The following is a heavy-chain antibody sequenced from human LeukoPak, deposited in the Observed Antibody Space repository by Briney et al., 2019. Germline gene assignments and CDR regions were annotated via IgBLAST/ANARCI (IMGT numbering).Heavy chain of an antibody. D-gene: IGHD2-2*01. V-gene: IGHV3-21*01. CDR3: ARVGLSYDYGDY. J-gene: IGHJ4*02. Sequence: PGGSLRLSCAASGFSFSTYAMNWVRQAPGKGLEWVSSISSSRNYISYADSVKGRFTISRDNAKNSLFLQMNSLRAEDTAVYYCARVGLSYDYGDYWGQGTLVTVSS. CDR2: ISSSRNYI. CDR1: GFSFSTYA.